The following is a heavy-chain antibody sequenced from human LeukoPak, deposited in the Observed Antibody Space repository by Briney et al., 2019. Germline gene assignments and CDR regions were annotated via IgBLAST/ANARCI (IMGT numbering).Heavy chain of an antibody. J-gene: IGHJ5*02. V-gene: IGHV4-61*02. CDR2: IYTSGST. D-gene: IGHD6-19*01. Sequence: SETLSLTCTVSGGSISSGSYYWSWIRQPAGKGLEWIGRIYTSGSTNYNPSLKSRVTISVDTSKNQFSLKLSSVTAADTAVYYCARDRARYSSGWSQGFDPWGQGTMLTVSS. CDR3: ARDRARYSSGWSQGFDP. CDR1: GGSISSGSYY.